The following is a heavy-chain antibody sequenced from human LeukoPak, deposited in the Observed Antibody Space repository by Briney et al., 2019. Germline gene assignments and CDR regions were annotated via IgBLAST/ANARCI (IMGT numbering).Heavy chain of an antibody. J-gene: IGHJ3*02. CDR2: MYPDSGST. CDR3: AQYCSGGRCRLDAFDI. D-gene: IGHD2-15*01. CDR1: GYTFTTYD. V-gene: IGHV1-8*01. Sequence: GASVKVSCKASGYTFTTYDVNWVRQAAGQGLEWVGWMYPDSGSTKYAQKFQGRVTMTRNTSTGTAYMELSSLRSEDTAVYYCAQYCSGGRCRLDAFDIWGQGTMVTVSS.